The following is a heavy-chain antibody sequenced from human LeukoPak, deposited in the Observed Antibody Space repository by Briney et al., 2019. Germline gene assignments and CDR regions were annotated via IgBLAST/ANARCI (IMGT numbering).Heavy chain of an antibody. D-gene: IGHD4-17*01. CDR2: ISGSSSKI. J-gene: IGHJ4*02. Sequence: GGCLRLSCAASGFTFSSYTMNWVRQPPGKGLEWVSSISGSSSKIYYADPVKGRFTISRDNAKDSLYLQMNSLRADDTAVYYCARDAYGDYGFDYWGQGILVTVSS. CDR1: GFTFSSYT. V-gene: IGHV3-21*01. CDR3: ARDAYGDYGFDY.